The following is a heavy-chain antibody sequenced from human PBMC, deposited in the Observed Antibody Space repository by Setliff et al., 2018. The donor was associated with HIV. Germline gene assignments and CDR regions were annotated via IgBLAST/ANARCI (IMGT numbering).Heavy chain of an antibody. Sequence: LSLTCAVYGGSFSGYYWSLIRQPPGKGLEWIGEINHSGSTNYNPSLKSRVIISADMSKNQFSLNLISVTAADTAVYYCARGHIRRIQGWTTPETDLDFWGQGNLVTVSS. CDR3: ARGHIRRIQGWTTPETDLDF. CDR1: GGSFSGYY. J-gene: IGHJ4*02. CDR2: INHSGST. D-gene: IGHD5-18*01. V-gene: IGHV4-34*01.